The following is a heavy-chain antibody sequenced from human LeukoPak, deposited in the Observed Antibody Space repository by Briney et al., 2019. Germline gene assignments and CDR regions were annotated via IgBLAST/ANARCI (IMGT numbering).Heavy chain of an antibody. Sequence: GASVKVSCKPPVYTFTSYYMHLMRQAPGQGLEGMGWISAYNGNTNYAQKLQSSVTMTTDTSTRTAYMERRSLRSDDTAVYYCARGRSSSAWDYWGQGTLVTVSS. CDR2: ISAYNGNT. CDR3: ARGRSSSAWDY. CDR1: VYTFTSYY. V-gene: IGHV1-18*04. J-gene: IGHJ4*02. D-gene: IGHD6-25*01.